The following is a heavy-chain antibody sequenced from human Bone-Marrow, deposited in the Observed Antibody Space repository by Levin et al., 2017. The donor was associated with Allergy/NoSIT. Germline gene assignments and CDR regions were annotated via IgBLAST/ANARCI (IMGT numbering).Heavy chain of an antibody. V-gene: IGHV4-30-2*01. CDR3: ARGGQGENALDH. CDR1: GASISSGDYS. J-gene: IGHJ4*02. CDR2: ISHSVTT. Sequence: SQTLSLTCAVSGASISSGDYSWNWVRQPPGKGLEWIGNISHSVTTYYNPSLNSRVTISLDRSKNQFSLRLTSVTAADTAVYYCARGGQGENALDHWGQGTLVTVSS. D-gene: IGHD2-21*01.